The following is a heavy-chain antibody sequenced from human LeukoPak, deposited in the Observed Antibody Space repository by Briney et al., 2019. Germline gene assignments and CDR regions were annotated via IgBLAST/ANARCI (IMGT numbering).Heavy chain of an antibody. Sequence: SETLSLTCTVYGGSFSGYYWSWIRQPPGNGLEWIGEINHSGSTNYNPSLKSRVTISVDTSKNQFSLKLSSVTAADTAVYYCARGESGYSYVYYYYYYMDVWGKGTTVTISS. V-gene: IGHV4-34*01. CDR3: ARGESGYSYVYYYYYYMDV. J-gene: IGHJ6*03. CDR1: GGSFSGYY. CDR2: INHSGST. D-gene: IGHD5-18*01.